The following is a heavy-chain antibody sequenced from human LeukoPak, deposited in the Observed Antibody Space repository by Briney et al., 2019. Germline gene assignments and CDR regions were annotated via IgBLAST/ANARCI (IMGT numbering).Heavy chain of an antibody. Sequence: GGSLRLSCAASGFTFSGSAMHWVRQASGKGLEWVGRIRSKANSYATAYAASVKGRFTISRDDSKNTAYLQMNSLKTEDTAVYYCATAGLKAPGWFDPWGQGTLVTVSS. CDR2: IRSKANSYAT. J-gene: IGHJ5*02. V-gene: IGHV3-73*01. CDR1: GFTFSGSA. CDR3: ATAGLKAPGWFDP. D-gene: IGHD6-25*01.